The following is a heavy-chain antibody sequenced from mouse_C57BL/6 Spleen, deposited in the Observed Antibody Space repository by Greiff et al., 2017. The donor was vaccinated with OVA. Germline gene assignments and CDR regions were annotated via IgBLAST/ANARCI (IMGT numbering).Heavy chain of an antibody. CDR1: GYTFTSYW. V-gene: IGHV1-7*01. Sequence: QVQLKESGAELAKPGASVKLSCKASGYTFTSYWMHWVKQRPGQGLEWIGYINPSSGYTKYNQKFKDKATLTADKSSSTAYMQLSSLTYEDSAVYYCARSPSTPDVGGWGQGTTLTVSS. CDR2: INPSSGYT. J-gene: IGHJ2*01. D-gene: IGHD2-10*02. CDR3: ARSPSTPDVGG.